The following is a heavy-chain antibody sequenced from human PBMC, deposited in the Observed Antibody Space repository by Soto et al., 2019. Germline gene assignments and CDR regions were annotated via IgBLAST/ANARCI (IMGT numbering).Heavy chain of an antibody. V-gene: IGHV1-2*04. Sequence: ASVKVSCKASGYTFTGYYMHWVRQVPGQGLEWMGWINPNSGGTNYAQKFQGWVTMTRDTSISTAYMELSRLRSDDTAVYYCARGGQLGYYYYGMDVWGQGTTVT. J-gene: IGHJ6*02. CDR2: INPNSGGT. CDR3: ARGGQLGYYYYGMDV. D-gene: IGHD5-18*01. CDR1: GYTFTGYY.